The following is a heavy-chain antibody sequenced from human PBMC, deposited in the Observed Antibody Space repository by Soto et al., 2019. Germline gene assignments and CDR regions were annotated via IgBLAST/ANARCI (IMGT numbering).Heavy chain of an antibody. J-gene: IGHJ5*02. V-gene: IGHV2-5*02. Sequence: SGPTLVNPTQTLTLTCTFSGFSLSTSGVGVGWISQPPGKALEWLALIYWDDDKRYSPSLKSRLTITKDTSKNQVVLTMTNMDPVDTATYYCAHSADYDFWSGYDWFDPWGQGTLVTVSS. CDR1: GFSLSTSGVG. D-gene: IGHD3-3*01. CDR3: AHSADYDFWSGYDWFDP. CDR2: IYWDDDK.